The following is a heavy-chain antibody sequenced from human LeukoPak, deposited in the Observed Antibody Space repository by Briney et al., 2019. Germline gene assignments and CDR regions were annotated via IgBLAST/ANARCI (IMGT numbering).Heavy chain of an antibody. J-gene: IGHJ4*02. V-gene: IGHV3-48*03. Sequence: GGSLRLSCAASGFTFSSYEMNWVRQAPGKGLEWVSYISSSGSTIYYADSVKGRFTISRDNAKNSLYLQMNSLRAEDTAVYYCARDSSSSPRFDYWGQGTLVTVSS. CDR3: ARDSSSSPRFDY. D-gene: IGHD6-6*01. CDR2: ISSSGSTI. CDR1: GFTFSSYE.